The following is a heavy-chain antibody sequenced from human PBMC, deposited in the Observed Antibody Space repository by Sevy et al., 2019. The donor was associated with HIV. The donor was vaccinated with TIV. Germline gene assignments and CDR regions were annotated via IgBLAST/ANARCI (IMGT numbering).Heavy chain of an antibody. V-gene: IGHV3-74*01. Sequence: GGPLRLSCAASGFTFSNYWMHWVRQDPGKGLVWVSRIDSDDGSTDYADSVKGRFTISRDNAKSTLFLQMNRLRADDAAVYYCARQYYYGSGRIFYYGMDVWGQGTTVTVSS. D-gene: IGHD3-10*01. CDR3: ARQYYYGSGRIFYYGMDV. CDR1: GFTFSNYW. J-gene: IGHJ6*02. CDR2: IDSDDGST.